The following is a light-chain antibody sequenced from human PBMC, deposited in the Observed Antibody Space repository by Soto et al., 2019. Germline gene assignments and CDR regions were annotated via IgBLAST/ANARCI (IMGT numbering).Light chain of an antibody. CDR1: SSDVGGYNY. J-gene: IGLJ1*01. Sequence: QSVLTQPASVSGSTGQSITISCTGTSSDVGGYNYVSWYQQHPGKAPKLMIYDVSNRPSGVSNRFSGSKSGNTASLTISGLQAEDEADYYCSSYTSSILYVFGTGT. CDR2: DVS. V-gene: IGLV2-14*01. CDR3: SSYTSSILYV.